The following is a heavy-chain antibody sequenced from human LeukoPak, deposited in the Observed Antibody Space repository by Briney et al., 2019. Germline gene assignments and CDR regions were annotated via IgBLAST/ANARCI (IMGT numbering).Heavy chain of an antibody. J-gene: IGHJ4*02. Sequence: PGGSLRLSCEASGFTFTTYSMTWVRQAPGKGLGWVSIISSGGSAIFSADALKGRFTISRDDAKNLLYLDMNSLRAEDTAVYYCARGHTAVTRHFDFWGQGTLVTVSS. CDR2: ISSGGSAI. D-gene: IGHD4-17*01. CDR1: GFTFTTYS. V-gene: IGHV3-21*01. CDR3: ARGHTAVTRHFDF.